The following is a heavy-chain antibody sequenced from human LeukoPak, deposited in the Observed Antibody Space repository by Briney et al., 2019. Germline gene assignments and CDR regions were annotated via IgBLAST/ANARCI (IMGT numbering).Heavy chain of an antibody. D-gene: IGHD3-3*01. V-gene: IGHV5-51*01. CDR3: ARGESITIFGMVSGGYFDY. J-gene: IGHJ4*02. CDR1: GYYLTSYW. CDR2: IFPGDSDA. Sequence: GESLKISCKGSGYYLTSYWIGWVRQMPGKGLDWMGIIFPGDSDARYSPSFQGQVTISVDRSISTAYLQWSSLKASDTAMYYCARGESITIFGMVSGGYFDYWGQGTLVTVPS.